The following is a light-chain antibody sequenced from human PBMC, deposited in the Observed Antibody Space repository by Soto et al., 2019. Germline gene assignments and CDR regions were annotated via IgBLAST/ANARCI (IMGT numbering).Light chain of an antibody. CDR3: QQYYSYPQT. CDR1: QGISSY. J-gene: IGKJ1*01. CDR2: AAS. V-gene: IGKV1-8*01. Sequence: QMTQSPPFVSASVGDRVAITCRASQGISSYLAWYQQKPGKAPKLLIYAASTLQSGVPSRFSGSGSGTDFTLTISCLQSEDFAAYYCQQYYSYPQTFGQGTKVDI.